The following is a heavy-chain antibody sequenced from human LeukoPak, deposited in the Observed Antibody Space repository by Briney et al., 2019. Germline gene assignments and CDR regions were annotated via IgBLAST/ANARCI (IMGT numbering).Heavy chain of an antibody. CDR3: ARDQGLIVVQFDY. J-gene: IGHJ4*02. D-gene: IGHD3-22*01. CDR1: GGTFSSYA. Sequence: ASVKVSCKASGGTFSSYAISWVRQAPGQGLERMGIINPSGGSTSYAQKFQGRVTMTRDMSTSTVYMELSSLRSEDTAVYYCARDQGLIVVQFDYWGQGTLVTVSS. V-gene: IGHV1-46*01. CDR2: INPSGGST.